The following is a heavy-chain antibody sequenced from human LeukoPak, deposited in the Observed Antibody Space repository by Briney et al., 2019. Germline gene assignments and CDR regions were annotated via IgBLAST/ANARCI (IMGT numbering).Heavy chain of an antibody. Sequence: PSQTLSLTCTVSGVSISSGDYYWSWIRQPPGKGLEWIGYIYYSGSTYYNPSLKSRVTISVDTSKNQFSLKLSSVTAADTAVYYCAWGGYNGLDRGSYYFDYWGQGTLVTVSS. V-gene: IGHV4-30-4*01. D-gene: IGHD5-24*01. CDR1: GVSISSGDYY. J-gene: IGHJ4*02. CDR3: AWGGYNGLDRGSYYFDY. CDR2: IYYSGST.